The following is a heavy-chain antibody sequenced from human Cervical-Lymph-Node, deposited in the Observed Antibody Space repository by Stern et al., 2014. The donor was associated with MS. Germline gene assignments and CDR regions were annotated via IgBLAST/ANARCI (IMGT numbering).Heavy chain of an antibody. D-gene: IGHD6-6*01. CDR1: GGSVNSGSYY. J-gene: IGHJ4*02. Sequence: VQLVESGPGLVKPSETLSLTCTVSGGSVNSGSYYWSWIRQPPGKGLEWIGYIYYSGTTSYNPSLTSRVTILIDTYKTQFSLKVSSVTAADTAVYYCARIKQSVPAGYFDYWGPGTLVSVSS. CDR2: IYYSGTT. V-gene: IGHV4-61*01. CDR3: ARIKQSVPAGYFDY.